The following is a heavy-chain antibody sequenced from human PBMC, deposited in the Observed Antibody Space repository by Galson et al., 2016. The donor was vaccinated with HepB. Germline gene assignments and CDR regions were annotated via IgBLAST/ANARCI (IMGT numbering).Heavy chain of an antibody. Sequence: SLRLSCAAAGFIFNNAWMSGVRQAPGKGLEWVGRIKSTTEGGTTDYAAPVKGRFSISREDSKNTLALQMHSLKTEDPAVYYCTTAIHRSWYGSWGQGTLVTVSA. J-gene: IGHJ5*01. CDR2: IKSTTEGGTT. CDR3: TTAIHRSWYGS. CDR1: GFIFNNAW. V-gene: IGHV3-15*01.